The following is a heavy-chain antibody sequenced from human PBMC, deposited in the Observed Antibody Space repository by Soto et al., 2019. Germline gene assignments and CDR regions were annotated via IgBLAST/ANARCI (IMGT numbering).Heavy chain of an antibody. CDR1: GRSISSGGYS. Sequence: SETLSLTCAVCGRSISSGGYSWIWIWQPPGKGLEWIGYIYHSGSTYYNPSLKSRVTISVDRSKNQFSLKLSSVTAADTAVYYCARDYHCGGDCYYAFDIWVQGTMVT. CDR2: IYHSGST. D-gene: IGHD2-21*02. CDR3: ARDYHCGGDCYYAFDI. J-gene: IGHJ3*02. V-gene: IGHV4-30-2*01.